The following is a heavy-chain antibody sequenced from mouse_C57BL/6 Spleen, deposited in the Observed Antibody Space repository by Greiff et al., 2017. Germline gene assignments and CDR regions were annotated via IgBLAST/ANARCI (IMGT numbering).Heavy chain of an antibody. CDR2: ISSGSSTI. CDR3: ARKVRDYAMDY. J-gene: IGHJ4*01. V-gene: IGHV5-17*01. CDR1: GFTFSDYG. Sequence: EVQVVESGGGLVKPGGSLKLSCAASGFTFSDYGMHWVRQAPEKGLEWVAYISSGSSTIYYADTVKGRFTISRDNAKNTLFLQMTSLRSEDTAMYYCARKVRDYAMDYWGQGTSVTVSS. D-gene: IGHD2-13*01.